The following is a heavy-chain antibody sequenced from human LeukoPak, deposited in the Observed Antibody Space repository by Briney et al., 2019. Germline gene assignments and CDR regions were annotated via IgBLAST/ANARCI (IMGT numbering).Heavy chain of an antibody. J-gene: IGHJ6*03. CDR2: ISSSSTYI. Sequence: PGGSLRLSCAASGFTFSTYSMNWVRQAPGKGLEWVSSISSSSTYIYYADSVKGRFTISRDNAKNSLYLQMTSLRAEDTAVYYCARGLGHYYYYMDVWGKGTTVTVSS. CDR1: GFTFSTYS. V-gene: IGHV3-21*01. CDR3: ARGLGHYYYYMDV.